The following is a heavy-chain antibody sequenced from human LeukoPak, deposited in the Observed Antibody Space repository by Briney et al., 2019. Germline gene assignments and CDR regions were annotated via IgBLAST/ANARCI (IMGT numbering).Heavy chain of an antibody. J-gene: IGHJ4*02. V-gene: IGHV1-46*01. CDR2: INPSGGGT. D-gene: IGHD5-24*01. Sequence: GASVKVSCKASGYSFTSYYIHWVRQAPGQGLEWMGIINPSGGGTTYAQKFKGRVTMTRDTSTSTVYMELSSLRSEDTAVYYCAREMASTYYFDYWGQGTLVTVSS. CDR1: GYSFTSYY. CDR3: AREMASTYYFDY.